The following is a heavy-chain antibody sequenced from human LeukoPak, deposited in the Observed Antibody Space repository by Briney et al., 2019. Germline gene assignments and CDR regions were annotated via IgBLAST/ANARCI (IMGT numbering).Heavy chain of an antibody. J-gene: IGHJ5*02. CDR1: GFTSNSYW. CDR3: VSDLCGGDDQ. Sequence: GGSLRLSFAAAGFTSNSYWMHWVGQAAGNGLVWVSRIDEDGKTIDYADSVKGRFTISRDSAKDTLYLQMSSLRDEDTAVYYCVSDLCGGDDQWGRGTLVTVSS. D-gene: IGHD3-3*01. CDR2: IDEDGKTI. V-gene: IGHV3-74*01.